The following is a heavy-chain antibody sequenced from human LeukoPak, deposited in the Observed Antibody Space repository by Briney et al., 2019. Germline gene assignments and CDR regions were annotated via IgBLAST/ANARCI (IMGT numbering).Heavy chain of an antibody. J-gene: IGHJ4*02. D-gene: IGHD5-18*01. CDR2: FYTSGNT. CDR1: GGFISSYY. CDR3: ARDLGYPSEYFDY. Sequence: SETLSLTCTVSGGFISSYYWSWLRQPAGQGLEWIGRFYTSGNTNYNPSLKSRVTMSVDTSKNQFSLKLSSVTAADTAVYYCARDLGYPSEYFDYWGQGTLVTVS. V-gene: IGHV4-4*07.